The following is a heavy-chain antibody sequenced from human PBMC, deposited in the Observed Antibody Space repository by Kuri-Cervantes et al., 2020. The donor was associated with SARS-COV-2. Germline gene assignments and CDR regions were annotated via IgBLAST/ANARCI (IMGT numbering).Heavy chain of an antibody. J-gene: IGHJ4*02. V-gene: IGHV4-34*01. CDR3: ARSGEDYPFDY. D-gene: IGHD3-10*01. CDR1: GGSFSAYY. CDR2: INHSGST. Sequence: SETLSLTCAVYGGSFSAYYWSWIRQPPGKGLEWIGEINHSGSTNYNPSLKSRVTISVDKSKNQFSLKLSSVTAADTAVYYCARSGEDYPFDYWGQGTLVTVSS.